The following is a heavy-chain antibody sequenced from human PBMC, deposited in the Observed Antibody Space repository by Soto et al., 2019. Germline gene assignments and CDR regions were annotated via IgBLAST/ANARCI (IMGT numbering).Heavy chain of an antibody. CDR3: AKLPWANYGGTFDP. CDR2: IYYSGTP. D-gene: IGHD4-17*01. CDR1: GGSISNYY. J-gene: IGHJ5*02. V-gene: IGHV4-59*01. Sequence: QVQLQESGPGLVKPSETLSLTCTVSGGSISNYYWTWIRQPPGKGLERIGYIYYSGTPTYNPSLKGRGTIAVHTSKIQVSLTLSSVTAADTALYYCAKLPWANYGGTFDPWGQGTLVTVSS.